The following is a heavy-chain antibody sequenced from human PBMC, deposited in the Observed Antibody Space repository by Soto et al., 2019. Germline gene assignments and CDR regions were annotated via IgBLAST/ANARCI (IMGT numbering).Heavy chain of an antibody. V-gene: IGHV1-18*01. D-gene: IGHD2-15*01. CDR3: ARRIGYCSGGSCYSGWFDP. CDR2: IGAYNGNT. Sequence: ASVKVSCKASGYTFTSYGISWVRQAPGQGLEWMGWIGAYNGNTNYAQKLQGRVTMTTDTSTSTAYMELRSLRSDDTAVYYCARRIGYCSGGSCYSGWFDPWGQGTLVTVSS. J-gene: IGHJ5*02. CDR1: GYTFTSYG.